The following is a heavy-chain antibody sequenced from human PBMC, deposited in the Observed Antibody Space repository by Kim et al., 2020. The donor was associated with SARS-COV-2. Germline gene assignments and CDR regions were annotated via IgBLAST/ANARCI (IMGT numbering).Heavy chain of an antibody. CDR2: LYSSGST. Sequence: SETLSLTCAVSGGSISNNNYYWSWIRQHPGKGLEWIGYLYSSGSTHYNPSLKSRLIISADTSKNQFSLKLSSVTAADTAVYYCALGGGGGTTSWFESWG. D-gene: IGHD1-7*01. J-gene: IGHJ5*01. V-gene: IGHV4-31*11. CDR1: GGSISNNNYY. CDR3: ALGGGGGTTSWFES.